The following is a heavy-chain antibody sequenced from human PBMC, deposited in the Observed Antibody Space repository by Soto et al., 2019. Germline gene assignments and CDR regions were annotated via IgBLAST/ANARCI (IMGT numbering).Heavy chain of an antibody. J-gene: IGHJ4*02. CDR1: GFTFSSYA. D-gene: IGHD2-2*01. CDR2: ISGSGGST. CDR3: AKDGGYCSSTSCYGVYYFDY. V-gene: IGHV3-23*01. Sequence: GGFLRLSCAASGFTFSSYAMSWVRQAPGKGLEWVSAISGSGGSTYYADSVKGRFTISRDNSKNTLYLQMNSLRAEDTAVYYCAKDGGYCSSTSCYGVYYFDYWGQGTLVTVSS.